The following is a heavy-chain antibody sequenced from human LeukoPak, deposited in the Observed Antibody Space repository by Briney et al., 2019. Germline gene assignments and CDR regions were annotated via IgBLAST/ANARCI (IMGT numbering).Heavy chain of an antibody. CDR1: GYTFSGYY. CDR2: SSPNNGDT. J-gene: IGHJ3*02. V-gene: IGHV1-2*02. CDR3: ARFGAPQWSGAPLGINAFDM. D-gene: IGHD3-16*01. Sequence: ASVQVSCKASGYTFSGYYIHWVRQAPGQGLEWMGWSSPNNGDTRNAQKFQGRVTMTRDTSITTVYMELSRLRSDDTAVYYCARFGAPQWSGAPLGINAFDMWGQGTMVTVSS.